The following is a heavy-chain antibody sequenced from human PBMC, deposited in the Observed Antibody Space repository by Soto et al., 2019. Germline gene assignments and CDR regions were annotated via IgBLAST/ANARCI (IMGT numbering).Heavy chain of an antibody. CDR3: AHKLPVTTSAFDI. CDR2: IYWTDDK. CDR1: GFSLNTSGVG. Sequence: QITLKESGPTLVNPTQTLTLTCTFSGFSLNTSGVGVGWVRQPPGRALEWLAVIYWTDDKRYSPSLKSRLSITKDTSKNQVVPTMTNMDTMDTAIFFCAHKLPVTTSAFDIWGQGTMVTVSS. J-gene: IGHJ3*02. D-gene: IGHD4-17*01. V-gene: IGHV2-5*01.